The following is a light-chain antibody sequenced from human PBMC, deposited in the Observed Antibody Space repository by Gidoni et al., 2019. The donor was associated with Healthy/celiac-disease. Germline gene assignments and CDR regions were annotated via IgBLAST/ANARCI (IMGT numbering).Light chain of an antibody. CDR3: QQSYSTPRT. Sequence: DIQMTQSPSSLSASVGARVTITCRASQSISSYLNWYQQKPGKAPKLLIYAASSLQSGVPSRFSGSGSGTDFTLTISSLQPEDFATCYCQQSYSTPRTFGQXTKLEIK. CDR1: QSISSY. V-gene: IGKV1-39*01. J-gene: IGKJ2*01. CDR2: AAS.